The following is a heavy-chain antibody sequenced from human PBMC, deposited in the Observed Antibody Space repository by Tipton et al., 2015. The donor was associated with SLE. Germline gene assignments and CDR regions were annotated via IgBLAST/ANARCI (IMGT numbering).Heavy chain of an antibody. Sequence: TLSLTCAVYGGSFSGYYWSWIRQPPGKGLEWIGEINHSGSTNYNPSLKSRVTISVDTSKNQFSLKLSSVTAADTAVYYCARDHCTGGVCSYYYSSYGMDVWGQGTPVTVSS. V-gene: IGHV4-34*01. CDR2: INHSGST. CDR1: GGSFSGYY. CDR3: ARDHCTGGVCSYYYSSYGMDV. D-gene: IGHD2-8*02. J-gene: IGHJ6*02.